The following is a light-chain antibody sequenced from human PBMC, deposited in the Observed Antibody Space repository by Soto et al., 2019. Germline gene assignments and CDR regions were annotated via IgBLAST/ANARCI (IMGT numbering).Light chain of an antibody. Sequence: DIVMTQSPLSLPVTPGEPASISCRSSQSILHSNGYNYLDWYLQKPGQSPQLLIYLGSNRASGVPDRFSGSGSGTDFTLKISRVEAEDVGVYYCMQALHTPLTFGQGTKVEIK. CDR3: MQALHTPLT. V-gene: IGKV2-28*01. CDR1: QSILHSNGYNY. J-gene: IGKJ1*01. CDR2: LGS.